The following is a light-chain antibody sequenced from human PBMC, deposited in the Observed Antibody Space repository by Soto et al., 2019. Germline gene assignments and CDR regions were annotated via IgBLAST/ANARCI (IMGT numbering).Light chain of an antibody. Sequence: DIQMTQSPSTLSASVGDRVTITCRASQSISVWLAWYQQKAGKAPNLLISGASSVQSGVPPRFSGSGSATDFILTISSLRLEDIATYYCQQTASATPWTFGQGTKVDIK. CDR2: GAS. CDR1: QSISVW. J-gene: IGKJ1*01. CDR3: QQTASATPWT. V-gene: IGKV1-5*01.